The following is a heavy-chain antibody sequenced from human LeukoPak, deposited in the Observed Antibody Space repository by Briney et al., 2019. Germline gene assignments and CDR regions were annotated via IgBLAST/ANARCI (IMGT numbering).Heavy chain of an antibody. D-gene: IGHD6-13*01. Sequence: SETLSLTCTVSGGSISSSSYYWGWIRQPPGKGLEWIGSIYYSGSTYYNPSLKSRVTISVDTSKNQFSLKLSSVTAADTAVYYCAINPGGIAAAGTEWGQGTPVTVSS. V-gene: IGHV4-39*01. J-gene: IGHJ4*02. CDR1: GGSISSSSYY. CDR2: IYYSGST. CDR3: AINPGGIAAAGTE.